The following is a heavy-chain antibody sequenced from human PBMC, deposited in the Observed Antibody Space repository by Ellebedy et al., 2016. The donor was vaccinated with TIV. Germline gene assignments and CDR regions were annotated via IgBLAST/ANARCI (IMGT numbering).Heavy chain of an antibody. CDR3: AKDHSVRTGLAMPGPKMGFDY. CDR2: INHSGST. CDR1: GGSISSSSYY. D-gene: IGHD6-19*01. V-gene: IGHV4-39*07. J-gene: IGHJ4*02. Sequence: SETLSLXXTVSGGSISSSSYYWGWIRQPPGKGLEWIGEINHSGSTNYNPSLKSRVTISVDTSKNQSSLKLSSVTAADTTIYYCAKDHSVRTGLAMPGPKMGFDYWGQGTLVTVSS.